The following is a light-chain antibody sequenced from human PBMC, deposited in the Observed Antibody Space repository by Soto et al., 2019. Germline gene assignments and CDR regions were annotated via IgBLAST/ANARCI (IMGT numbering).Light chain of an antibody. CDR2: GAS. V-gene: IGKV3-15*01. CDR1: QSVNNN. CDR3: QQYNNWPLLT. Sequence: EIMVTQSPATLSVSPGERATLSCRASQSVNNNLAWYQQKPGQAPGLLIYGASTRATGIPARFGGSGYGTEFTLTISSLQSEAFAIYYCQQYNNWPLLTFGGGTKVEIK. J-gene: IGKJ4*01.